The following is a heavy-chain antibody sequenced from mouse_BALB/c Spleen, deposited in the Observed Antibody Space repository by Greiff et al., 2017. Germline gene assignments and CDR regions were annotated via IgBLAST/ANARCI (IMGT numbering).Heavy chain of an antibody. CDR2: IRLKSNNYAT. CDR3: TGDWAY. V-gene: IGHV6-6*02. J-gene: IGHJ3*01. D-gene: IGHD4-1*01. CDR1: GFTFSNYW. Sequence: EVQRVESGGGLVQPGGSMKLSCVASGFTFSNYWMNWVRQSPEKGLEWVAEIRLKSNNYATHYAESVKGRFTISRDDSKSSVYLQMNNLRAEDTGIYYCTGDWAYWGQGTLVTVSA.